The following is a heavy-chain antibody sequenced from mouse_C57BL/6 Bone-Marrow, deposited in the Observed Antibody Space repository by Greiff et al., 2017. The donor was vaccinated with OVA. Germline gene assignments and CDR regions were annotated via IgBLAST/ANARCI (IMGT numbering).Heavy chain of an antibody. D-gene: IGHD5-1*01. J-gene: IGHJ2*01. V-gene: IGHV3-1*01. CDR1: GYSITSGYD. Sequence: EVQLKESGPGMVKPSQSLSLTCTVTGYSITSGYDWHWIRHFPGNKLEWMGYISYSGSTNYNPSLKSRISITHDTSKNHFFLKLNSVTTEDTATYYCARGLPYYFDYWGQGTTLTVSS. CDR3: ARGLPYYFDY. CDR2: ISYSGST.